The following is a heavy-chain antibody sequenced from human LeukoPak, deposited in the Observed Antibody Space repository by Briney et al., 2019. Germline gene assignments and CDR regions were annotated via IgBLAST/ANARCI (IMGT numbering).Heavy chain of an antibody. CDR3: ARHDSSGYYSFDY. J-gene: IGHJ4*02. CDR2: IEHDGSDQ. Sequence: GGSLRLSCAASGFTFSTYWMSWVRHAPGKGLEWVANIEHDGSDQYYADSVEGRFTISRDNAKNSLYLQMNSLRAEDTAVYYCARHDSSGYYSFDYWGQGTLVTVSS. V-gene: IGHV3-7*05. D-gene: IGHD3-22*01. CDR1: GFTFSTYW.